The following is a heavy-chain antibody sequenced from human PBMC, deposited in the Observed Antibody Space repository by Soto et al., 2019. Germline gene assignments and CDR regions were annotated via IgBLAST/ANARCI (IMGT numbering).Heavy chain of an antibody. CDR2: ISYDGSSK. V-gene: IGHV3-30-3*01. J-gene: IGHJ4*02. CDR1: GFTFSGYA. D-gene: IGHD3-22*01. Sequence: QVQLVESGGDVVQPGRSPRLSCAASGFTFSGYAMHWVRQPPGEGLEWVAVISYDGSSKHYADSVTGRFSISRDNSKNTLYLQMDSLRAEDTAVYYCARSRGSTGYYYVDYWGQGTLVTVSS. CDR3: ARSRGSTGYYYVDY.